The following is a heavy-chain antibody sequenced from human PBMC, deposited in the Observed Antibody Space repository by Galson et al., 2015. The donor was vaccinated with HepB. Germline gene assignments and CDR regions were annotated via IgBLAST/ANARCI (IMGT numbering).Heavy chain of an antibody. J-gene: IGHJ4*02. CDR3: TRGGGRYHVDY. V-gene: IGHV1-2*02. Sequence: SVKVSCKASGYTFSRYDVNWVRQAPGQGLEWLAWISPEDGGAKNAQKVQGRVTMTRDNCINSAYMQLSSLGTDDTAVYYCTRGGGRYHVDYWGQGTLVTVSS. CDR1: GYTFSRYD. D-gene: IGHD2-15*01. CDR2: ISPEDGGA.